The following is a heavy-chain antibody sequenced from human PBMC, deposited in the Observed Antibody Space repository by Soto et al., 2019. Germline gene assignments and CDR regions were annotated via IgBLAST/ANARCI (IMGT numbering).Heavy chain of an antibody. J-gene: IGHJ1*01. CDR2: VNHNRST. CDR1: GGSFSGYY. Sequence: SETLSLTCAVYGGSFSGYYWSWIRQPPGKGLEWIGEVNHNRSTNYNPSLKSRVTISEDTSKNQFSLNLNSVTAADTAVYYCARGSWSIRFQHWGQGSLVTVSS. D-gene: IGHD1-20*01. V-gene: IGHV4-34*01. CDR3: ARGSWSIRFQH.